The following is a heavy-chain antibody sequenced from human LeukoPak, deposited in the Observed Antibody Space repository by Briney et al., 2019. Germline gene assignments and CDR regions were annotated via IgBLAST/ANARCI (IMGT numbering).Heavy chain of an antibody. CDR1: GASVSSGSLY. D-gene: IGHD1-26*01. J-gene: IGHJ4*02. V-gene: IGHV4-61*01. CDR3: ATDSGSYYPD. Sequence: SGTLSLTCTVSGASVSSGSLYWSWIRQPPGKGLEWIGNIHYSGSTNHNPSLKSRVTISVDTSKNQFSLNLRSVTPGDTAVYYCATDSGSYYPDWGQGTLVTVSS. CDR2: IHYSGST.